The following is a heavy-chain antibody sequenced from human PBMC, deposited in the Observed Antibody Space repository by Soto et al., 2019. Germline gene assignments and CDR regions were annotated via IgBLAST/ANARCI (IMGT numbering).Heavy chain of an antibody. D-gene: IGHD3-22*01. Sequence: GASVKVSCKASGGTFSSYAISWVRQAPGQGLEWMGGIIPIFGTANYAQKFQGRVTITADESTSTAYMELSSLRSEDTAVYYCALPLYYYDSSGYKSYYFDYWGQGTLVTVSS. V-gene: IGHV1-69*13. CDR2: IIPIFGTA. CDR1: GGTFSSYA. J-gene: IGHJ4*02. CDR3: ALPLYYYDSSGYKSYYFDY.